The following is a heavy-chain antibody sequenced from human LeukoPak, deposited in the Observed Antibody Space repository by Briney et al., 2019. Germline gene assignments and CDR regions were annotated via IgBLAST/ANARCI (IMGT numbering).Heavy chain of an antibody. V-gene: IGHV3-48*01. Sequence: GGSLRLSCAASGFTFSSYSMNWVRQAPGKGLEWVSSISSSSSTIYYADSVKGRFTISRDNAKNSLYLQMNSLRAEDTAVYYCARGAYGYYYFDYWGQGTLVTVSS. D-gene: IGHD4-17*01. CDR1: GFTFSSYS. CDR2: ISSSSSTI. J-gene: IGHJ4*02. CDR3: ARGAYGYYYFDY.